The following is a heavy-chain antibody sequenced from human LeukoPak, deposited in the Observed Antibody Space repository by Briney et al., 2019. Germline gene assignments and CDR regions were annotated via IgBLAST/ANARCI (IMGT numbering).Heavy chain of an antibody. Sequence: ASVKVSCKASGYTFTSYGISWVRQTPGQGLEWMGWISAYNGNTNYAQKLQGRVTMTTDTSTSTAYMELRSLRSDDTAVYYCARAHVVRGVIIVDYWGQGTLVTVSS. D-gene: IGHD3-10*01. CDR1: GYTFTSYG. CDR2: ISAYNGNT. CDR3: ARAHVVRGVIIVDY. V-gene: IGHV1-18*01. J-gene: IGHJ4*02.